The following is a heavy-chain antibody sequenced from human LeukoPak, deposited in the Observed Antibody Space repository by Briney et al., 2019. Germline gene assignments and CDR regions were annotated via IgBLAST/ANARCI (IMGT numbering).Heavy chain of an antibody. V-gene: IGHV1-18*04. J-gene: IGHJ4*02. D-gene: IGHD3-9*01. CDR2: ISAYNGNT. CDR3: ARVYAYYDILTGYYSPFDY. CDR1: GYTFTSYG. Sequence: GASVKVSCKASGYTFTSYGISWVRQAPGQGLEWMGWISAYNGNTNYAQKLQGRVTMTTDTSTSTAYMELRSLRSDDTAVYYCARVYAYYDILTGYYSPFDYWGQGTLVTVSS.